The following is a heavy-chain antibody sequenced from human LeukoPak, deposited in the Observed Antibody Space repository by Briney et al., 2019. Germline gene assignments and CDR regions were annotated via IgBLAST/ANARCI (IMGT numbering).Heavy chain of an antibody. Sequence: GGTLRLSCAASGFTFSSYGMHWVRQAPGKGLEWVAVIWCDGSNKYYEDSVRGRFTISRDNSKNTLYLQMNSLRGDDTALYYCARERGQWLANFDYWGQGTLVSVSS. D-gene: IGHD6-19*01. CDR3: ARERGQWLANFDY. V-gene: IGHV3-33*01. CDR1: GFTFSSYG. CDR2: IWCDGSNK. J-gene: IGHJ4*02.